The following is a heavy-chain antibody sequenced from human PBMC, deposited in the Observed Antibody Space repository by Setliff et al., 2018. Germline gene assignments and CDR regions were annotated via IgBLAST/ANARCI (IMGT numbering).Heavy chain of an antibody. CDR3: ARDVYLYDSSGYYYEMAQWYFDL. D-gene: IGHD3-22*01. CDR1: GFTFSSY. CDR2: IYTSGST. V-gene: IGHV4-4*07. J-gene: IGHJ2*01. Sequence: SETLSLSCAASGFTFSSYWSWIRQPAGKGLEWIGHIYTSGSTNYNPSLKTRVTISVDTSKNQFSLKLSSVTAADTAVYYCARDVYLYDSSGYYYEMAQWYFDLWGRGTLVTVSS.